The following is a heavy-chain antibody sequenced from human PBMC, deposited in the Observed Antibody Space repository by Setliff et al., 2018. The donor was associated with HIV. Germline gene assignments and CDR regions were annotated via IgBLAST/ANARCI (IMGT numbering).Heavy chain of an antibody. Sequence: GASVKVSCKTSGNTFASQSHDLHWVRQVPGQGLEWMGWINLVTGKTAYLQKFQGRVTITRDTSASTAYMEMSSLRSEDTAVYYCARERKVYPPPLANYYFDYWGQGTLVTVSS. CDR3: ARERKVYPPPLANYYFDY. CDR2: INLVTGKT. V-gene: IGHV1-3*01. CDR1: GNTFASQSHD. J-gene: IGHJ4*02. D-gene: IGHD1-20*01.